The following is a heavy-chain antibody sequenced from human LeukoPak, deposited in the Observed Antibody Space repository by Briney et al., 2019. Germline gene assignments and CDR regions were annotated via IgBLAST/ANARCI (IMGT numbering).Heavy chain of an antibody. J-gene: IGHJ4*02. CDR3: ARVPDDPWSGYFFDC. CDR1: GFTFSNAW. V-gene: IGHV3-48*01. Sequence: GGSLRLSCAASGFTFSNAWMNWVRQAPGKGLEWVSYISSGSTTIHYADPVKGRFTISRDNTRNSLFLQMSSLRVEDTAVYFCARVPDDPWSGYFFDCWGQGTLVTVSS. CDR2: ISSGSTTI. D-gene: IGHD3-3*01.